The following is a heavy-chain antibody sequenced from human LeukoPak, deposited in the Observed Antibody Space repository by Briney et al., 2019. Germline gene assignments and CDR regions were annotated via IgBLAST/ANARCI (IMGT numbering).Heavy chain of an antibody. CDR3: ARIWFGELFGGAFDI. CDR2: IYWDDDK. Sequence: SGPTLVKPTQTLTLTCTFSGFSLSTSGVGVGWIRQPPGKALEWLALIYWDDDKRYSPSLKSRLTITKDTSKNQVVLTMTNMDPVDTATYYCARIWFGELFGGAFDIWGQGTMVTVSS. J-gene: IGHJ3*02. V-gene: IGHV2-5*02. CDR1: GFSLSTSGVG. D-gene: IGHD3-10*01.